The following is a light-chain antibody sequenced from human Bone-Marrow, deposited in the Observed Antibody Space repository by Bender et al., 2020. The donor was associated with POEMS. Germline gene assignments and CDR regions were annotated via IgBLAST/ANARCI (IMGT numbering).Light chain of an antibody. CDR2: EVS. Sequence: QSALTQAASVSGSPGQSITISCTGASSDFGPYNLVSWYQHHPGKAPKLMIYEVSKRPSGVPDRFSGSKSGSTASLTVSGLQAEDEADYYCNSYGGSNNFVFGAGTKVTV. CDR3: NSYGGSNNFV. V-gene: IGLV2-8*01. CDR1: SSDFGPYNL. J-gene: IGLJ1*01.